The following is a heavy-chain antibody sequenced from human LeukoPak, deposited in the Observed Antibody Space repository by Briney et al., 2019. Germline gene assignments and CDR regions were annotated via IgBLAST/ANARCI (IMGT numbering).Heavy chain of an antibody. CDR2: IKADGSGT. CDR1: GFNIGPYA. Sequence: GGSLRLSCPASGFNIGPYAMYWVRQGPGRGLEWVSVIKADGSGTFYSDSVRGRFTTSRDNSKNSLYLQMSSLTSVDTALYYCATWAFYHNLDVWGQGTTVAVSS. D-gene: IGHD1-1*01. J-gene: IGHJ6*02. CDR3: ATWAFYHNLDV. V-gene: IGHV3-43*02.